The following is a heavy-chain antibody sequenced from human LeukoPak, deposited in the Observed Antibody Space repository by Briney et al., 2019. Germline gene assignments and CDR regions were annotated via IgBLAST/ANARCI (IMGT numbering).Heavy chain of an antibody. CDR1: GFTFSSYA. Sequence: GGSLRLSCAASGFTFSSYAMSWVRQAPGKGLEWVSAISGSGGSTYYADSVKGRFTISRDNSKNTLYLQMNSLRAEDTAVYYCAKDWDEIYAIVATPFDYWGQGTLVTVSS. CDR3: AKDWDEIYAIVATPFDY. V-gene: IGHV3-23*01. CDR2: ISGSGGST. D-gene: IGHD5-12*01. J-gene: IGHJ4*02.